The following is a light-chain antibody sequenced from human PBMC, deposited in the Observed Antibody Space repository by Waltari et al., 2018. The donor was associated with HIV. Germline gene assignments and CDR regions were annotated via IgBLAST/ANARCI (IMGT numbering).Light chain of an antibody. CDR3: HQYNNWPRT. J-gene: IGKJ1*01. Sequence: EIVMTQSPATLSVSPVERATLSCRASQSISNNVAWYQQKPGQAPRLLINAASTRATGIPARFSGSGSGTEFTLTISSLQSEDLAVYYCHQYNNWPRTFGQGTKVEIK. CDR1: QSISNN. V-gene: IGKV3-15*01. CDR2: AAS.